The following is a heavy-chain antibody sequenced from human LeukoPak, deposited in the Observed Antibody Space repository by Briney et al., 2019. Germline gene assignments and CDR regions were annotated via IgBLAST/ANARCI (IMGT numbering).Heavy chain of an antibody. V-gene: IGHV3-23*01. Sequence: PGGSLRLSCAGSGFTFSSYAMNWVRQAPGRGLEWVSVINDRGDVPLYADSVRGRFTISRDNSKNTLYRQMDSLRAEDAAVYHCAKGLGGSYPQSGVCDIWGQGTKVTVSS. CDR2: INDRGDVP. D-gene: IGHD1-26*01. CDR1: GFTFSSYA. J-gene: IGHJ3*02. CDR3: AKGLGGSYPQSGVCDI.